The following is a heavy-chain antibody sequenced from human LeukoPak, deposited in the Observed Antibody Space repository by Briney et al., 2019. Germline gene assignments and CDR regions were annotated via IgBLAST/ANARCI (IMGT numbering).Heavy chain of an antibody. Sequence: GGSLRLSCAASGFTFSSYSMNWVRQAPGKGLEWVSSISSSSSYIYYADSVKGRFTISRDNAKNSLYLQMNSLRVEDTAVYYCAGGIIIVPALMQANDFDHWGQGTLVTVSS. CDR3: AGGIIIVPALMQANDFDH. D-gene: IGHD2-2*01. CDR2: ISSSSSYI. J-gene: IGHJ4*02. V-gene: IGHV3-21*01. CDR1: GFTFSSYS.